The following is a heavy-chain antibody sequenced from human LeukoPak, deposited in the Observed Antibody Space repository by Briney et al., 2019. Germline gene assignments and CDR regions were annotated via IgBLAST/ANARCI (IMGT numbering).Heavy chain of an antibody. CDR1: EFTFSSYS. D-gene: IGHD3-22*01. V-gene: IGHV3-21*01. Sequence: GGSLRLSCAASEFTFSSYSLNWVRQAPGKGLEWVSSISSSSSYIYYADSVKGRFTTSRDNAKNSLYLQMNSLRAEDTAVYYCARHYDSNSYGPGYGGQGTLVTVSS. CDR3: ARHYDSNSYGPGY. CDR2: ISSSSSYI. J-gene: IGHJ4*02.